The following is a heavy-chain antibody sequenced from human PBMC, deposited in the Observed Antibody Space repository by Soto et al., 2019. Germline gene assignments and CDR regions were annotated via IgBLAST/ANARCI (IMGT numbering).Heavy chain of an antibody. V-gene: IGHV3-74*01. D-gene: IGHD4-17*01. Sequence: EVQLVESGGGLVQPGGSLRLSCAASGFTFSNHWMHWVRQSPGKGLVWVSRIEYDGSSTSQADSVKGRFSISRDNAKNTLYLQMNSLRGEDTAVYYCARVPVNTVPYFDYWGQGTLVTVSS. CDR2: IEYDGSST. CDR3: ARVPVNTVPYFDY. J-gene: IGHJ4*02. CDR1: GFTFSNHW.